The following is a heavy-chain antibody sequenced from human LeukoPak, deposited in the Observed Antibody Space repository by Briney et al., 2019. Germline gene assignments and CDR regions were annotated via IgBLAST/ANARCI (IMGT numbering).Heavy chain of an antibody. Sequence: GSLRLSCAASGFTFSSYGMHWVRPAPGKGLEWVAVIWYDGSNKYYADSVKGRFTISRDNSKNTLYLQMNSLRAEDTAVYYCARDAIHYYDILTGYYASPSFDYWGQGTLVTVSS. V-gene: IGHV3-33*01. J-gene: IGHJ4*02. CDR1: GFTFSSYG. CDR2: IWYDGSNK. CDR3: ARDAIHYYDILTGYYASPSFDY. D-gene: IGHD3-9*01.